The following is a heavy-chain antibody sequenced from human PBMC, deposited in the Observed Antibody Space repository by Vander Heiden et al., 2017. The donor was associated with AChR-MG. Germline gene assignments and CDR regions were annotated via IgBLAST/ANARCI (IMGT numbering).Heavy chain of an antibody. CDR1: GGSISSGGYY. CDR2: IYYTGST. J-gene: IGHJ4*02. D-gene: IGHD6-19*01. V-gene: IGHV4-31*03. Sequence: QVQLQESGPGLVKPSQTLSLTCTVSGGSISSGGYYWTWIRQHPGKGLEWIGYIYYTGSTFYNPSLQSRVSISVDTSTNHFSLSLNSVTAADTGVYDCARVAIAVAAKFDYWGQGTLVTVAS. CDR3: ARVAIAVAAKFDY.